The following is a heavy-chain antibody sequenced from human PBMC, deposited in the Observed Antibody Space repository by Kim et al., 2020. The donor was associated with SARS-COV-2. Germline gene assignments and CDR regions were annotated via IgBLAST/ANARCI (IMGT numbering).Heavy chain of an antibody. CDR1: DGSISSSY. V-gene: IGHV4-59*01. J-gene: IGHJ1*01. CDR2: THYSGGT. CDR3: ARGYCSGGSCYRLPLEH. Sequence: SETLSLTCTVSDGSISSSYWSWIRQPPGKELEWIAYTHYSGGTNYNPSPKTRVTISLDTSKNKLALKLSSVTAADTAVYYCARGYCSGGSCYRLPLEHWGQGTLVTVS. D-gene: IGHD2-15*01.